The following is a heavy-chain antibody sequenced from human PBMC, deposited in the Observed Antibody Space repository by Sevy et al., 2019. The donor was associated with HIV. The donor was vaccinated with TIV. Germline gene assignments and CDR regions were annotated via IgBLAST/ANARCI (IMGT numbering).Heavy chain of an antibody. CDR2: FNPEDGEK. D-gene: IGHD3-22*01. Sequence: ASVKVSCKVSGYTLTQLSMHWVRQAPGKGLEWVGSFNPEDGEKVYEHNFQGRVSMTEDTSTDTAYMEVISLKFEDTAVYYCATTKDYYDSSGYPFDYWGQGTLVTVSS. CDR3: ATTKDYYDSSGYPFDY. CDR1: GYTLTQLS. V-gene: IGHV1-24*01. J-gene: IGHJ4*02.